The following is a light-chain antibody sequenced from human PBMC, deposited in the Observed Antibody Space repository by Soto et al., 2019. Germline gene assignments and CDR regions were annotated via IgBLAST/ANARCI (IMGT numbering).Light chain of an antibody. CDR3: SSYAGNKNV. V-gene: IGLV2-8*01. CDR1: SSDVGGSNY. J-gene: IGLJ1*01. CDR2: EVS. Sequence: QSALTQPPSASGSPGQSVTISCSGTSSDVGGSNYVSWYQQHPGRAPKLMIYEVSKRPSGVPDRFSGSKSGNTASLTVSGLQAEDEADYYCSSYAGNKNVFGTGTKVTLL.